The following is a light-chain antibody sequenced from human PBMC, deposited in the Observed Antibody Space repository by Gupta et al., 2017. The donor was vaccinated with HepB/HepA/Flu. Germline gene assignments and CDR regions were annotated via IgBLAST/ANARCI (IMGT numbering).Light chain of an antibody. CDR1: QGISSY. Sequence: DIPLTQSLHFLSASVGDRVTITCRASQGISSYLAWYQQKPGKAPKLLIYAASTLQSGVPSRFSGSGSGTEFTLTISSLQPEDVATYYCQQHNSDPFTFGPGTKVEIK. V-gene: IGKV1-9*01. J-gene: IGKJ3*01. CDR2: AAS. CDR3: QQHNSDPFT.